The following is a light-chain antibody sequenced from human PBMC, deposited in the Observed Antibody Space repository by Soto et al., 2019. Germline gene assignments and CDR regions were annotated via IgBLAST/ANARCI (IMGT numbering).Light chain of an antibody. V-gene: IGKV3-11*01. CDR2: DVS. Sequence: EVVMPQSQATLSVSPGERATLSCRASQSVSSYLAWYQQKPGQAPRLLIYDVSNRATGIPARFSGSGSGTDFTLTISSLEPEDFAVYYCQQRSNWPRFTFGPGTKVDIK. J-gene: IGKJ3*01. CDR3: QQRSNWPRFT. CDR1: QSVSSY.